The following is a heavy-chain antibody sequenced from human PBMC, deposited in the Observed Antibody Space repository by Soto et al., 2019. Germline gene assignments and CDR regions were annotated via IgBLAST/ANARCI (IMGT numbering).Heavy chain of an antibody. CDR2: ISSNGGST. CDR3: VKWAQWLVYGMDV. D-gene: IGHD6-19*01. J-gene: IGHJ6*02. Sequence: GGSLRLSCSASGFTFSSYAMHWVRQAPGKGLEYVSAISSNGGSTYYTDSVKGRFTISRDNSKNTLYLQMSSLRAEDTAVYYCVKWAQWLVYGMDVWGQGTTVTVSS. CDR1: GFTFSSYA. V-gene: IGHV3-64D*08.